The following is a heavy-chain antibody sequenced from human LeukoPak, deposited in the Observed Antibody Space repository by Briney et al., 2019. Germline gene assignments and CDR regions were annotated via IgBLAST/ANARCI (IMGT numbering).Heavy chain of an antibody. Sequence: SETLSLTCTVSGGSISSYYWSWIRQPPGKGLEWIGYIYYSGSTNHNPSLKSRITISVYTSKNQFSLKLSSVTAADTGVYYCARALNSHYPLDYWGQGTLVTVSS. J-gene: IGHJ4*02. V-gene: IGHV4-59*01. CDR1: GGSISSYY. CDR3: ARALNSHYPLDY. D-gene: IGHD1-26*01. CDR2: IYYSGST.